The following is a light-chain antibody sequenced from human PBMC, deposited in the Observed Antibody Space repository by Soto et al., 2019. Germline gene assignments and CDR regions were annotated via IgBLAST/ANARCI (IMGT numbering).Light chain of an antibody. CDR3: QQYGRSPYT. J-gene: IGKJ2*01. V-gene: IGKV3-20*01. CDR2: GAS. CDR1: QSVSSSY. Sequence: EIVLTQSPGTLSLSPGERATLSCRASQSVSSSYLAWYQQKPGQAPRLLIYGASSRATGIPDRFSGSGSGTDLTLTISRLEPEDFAVYYCQQYGRSPYTFGQGTKLAIK.